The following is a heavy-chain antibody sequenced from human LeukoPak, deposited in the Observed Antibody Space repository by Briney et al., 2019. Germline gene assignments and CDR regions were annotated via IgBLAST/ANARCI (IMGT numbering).Heavy chain of an antibody. V-gene: IGHV3-21*01. CDR1: GFTFSSYS. CDR3: ARDDHYYDSSGYYCFDP. Sequence: GGSLRLSCAASGFTFSSYSMNWVRQAPGKGLEWASSISSSSSYIYYADSVKGRFTISRDNAKNSLYLQMNSLRAEDTAVYYCARDDHYYDSSGYYCFDPWGQGTLVTVSS. CDR2: ISSSSSYI. J-gene: IGHJ5*02. D-gene: IGHD3-22*01.